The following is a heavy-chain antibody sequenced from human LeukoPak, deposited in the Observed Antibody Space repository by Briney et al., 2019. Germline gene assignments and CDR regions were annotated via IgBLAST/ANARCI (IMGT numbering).Heavy chain of an antibody. D-gene: IGHD2/OR15-2a*01. J-gene: IGHJ6*02. CDR3: AKAKTALIHYYYGMDV. CDR1: GFTFSSYA. V-gene: IGHV3-23*01. CDR2: ISGSGGST. Sequence: GGSLRLSCAASGFTFSSYAMSWVRQAPGKGLEWVSAISGSGGSTYYADSVKGRFTISRDNSKNTLYLQMNSLRAEDTAVYYCAKAKTALIHYYYGMDVRGQGTTVTVSS.